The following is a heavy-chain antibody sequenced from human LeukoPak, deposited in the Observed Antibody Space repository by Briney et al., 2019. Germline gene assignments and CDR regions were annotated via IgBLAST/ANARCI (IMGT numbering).Heavy chain of an antibody. D-gene: IGHD3-10*01. CDR2: ISGSGGST. Sequence: GGSLRLSCAASGFTFSSYAMSWVRQAPGKGLEWVSAISGSGGSTYYADSVKGRFTISRDNSKNTLYLQMNALTGDDTAVYYCAKGFYHYFGSGSYTLDFWGRGTQVTVSS. CDR3: AKGFYHYFGSGSYTLDF. CDR1: GFTFSSYA. V-gene: IGHV3-23*01. J-gene: IGHJ4*02.